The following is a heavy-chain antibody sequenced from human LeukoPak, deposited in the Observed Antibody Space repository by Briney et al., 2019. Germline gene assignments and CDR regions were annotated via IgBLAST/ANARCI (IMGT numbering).Heavy chain of an antibody. D-gene: IGHD3-22*01. CDR2: ISSSSSYI. J-gene: IGHJ4*02. Sequence: GGSLRLSCAASGFTFSSYSMNWVRQAPGKGLEWVSSISSSSSYIYYADSVKGRFTISRDNAKNSLYLQMNSLRAEDTAVYYCARDHSYDSSGYSTPGFDYWGQGTLVTVSS. CDR1: GFTFSSYS. V-gene: IGHV3-21*01. CDR3: ARDHSYDSSGYSTPGFDY.